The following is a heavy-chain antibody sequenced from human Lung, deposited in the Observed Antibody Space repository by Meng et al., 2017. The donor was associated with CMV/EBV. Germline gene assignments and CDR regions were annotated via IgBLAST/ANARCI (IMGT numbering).Heavy chain of an antibody. CDR1: GYTFTNSG. CDR2: INAYNGDT. Sequence: QAQLVQSGGEVKKPGALVKVSCKASGYTFTNSGITWVRQDPGQGIDWMGWINAYNGDTNCAQTLQGRVTMTTDTSTSTAYMELRSLRSDDTAVYYCARVEVGITSGDYWGQGTLVTVSS. J-gene: IGHJ4*02. D-gene: IGHD1-26*01. V-gene: IGHV1-18*01. CDR3: ARVEVGITSGDY.